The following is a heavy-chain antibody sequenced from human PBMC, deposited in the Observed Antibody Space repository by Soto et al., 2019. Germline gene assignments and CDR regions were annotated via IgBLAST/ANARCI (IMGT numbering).Heavy chain of an antibody. CDR1: GGTFSSYT. V-gene: IGHV1-69*02. J-gene: IGHJ3*02. D-gene: IGHD6-19*01. Sequence: QVQLVQSGAEVKKPGSSVKVSCKASGGTFSSYTISWVRQAPGQGLEWMGRIIPILGIANYAQKFQGRVTTTADKSTSTAYMELSSLRSEDTAVYYCARGTFEGDSSGWDDAFDIWGQGTMVTVSS. CDR3: ARGTFEGDSSGWDDAFDI. CDR2: IIPILGIA.